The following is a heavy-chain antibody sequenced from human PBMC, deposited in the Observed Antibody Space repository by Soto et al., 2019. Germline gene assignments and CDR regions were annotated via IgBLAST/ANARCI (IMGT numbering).Heavy chain of an antibody. D-gene: IGHD2-2*02. J-gene: IGHJ3*02. CDR1: GGSISSSSYY. CDR2: IYYSGST. CDR3: ARIEGYGSSTSCYIVVHSGWYYGDAFDI. V-gene: IGHV4-39*01. Sequence: QLQLQESGPGLVKPSETLSLTCTVSGGSISSSSYYWGCIRQPPGKGLEWIGSIYYSGSTYYNPSLKNRVTLSVDTSQNQFSLMLSSVTAADTAVYYCARIEGYGSSTSCYIVVHSGWYYGDAFDIWCQGTMVTVSS.